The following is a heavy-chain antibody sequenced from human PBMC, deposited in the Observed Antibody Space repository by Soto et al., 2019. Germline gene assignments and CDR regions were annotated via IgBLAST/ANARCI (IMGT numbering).Heavy chain of an antibody. J-gene: IGHJ6*03. CDR3: ARVIGGYHYYYYYMDV. V-gene: IGHV3-11*01. Sequence: GGSLRLSCAASGFTFSDYYMSWIRQAPGKGLEWVSYISSSGSTIYYADSVKGRFTISRDNAKNSLYLQMNSLRAEDTAVYYCARVIGGYHYYYYYMDVWGKGTTVTVSS. D-gene: IGHD5-12*01. CDR2: ISSSGSTI. CDR1: GFTFSDYY.